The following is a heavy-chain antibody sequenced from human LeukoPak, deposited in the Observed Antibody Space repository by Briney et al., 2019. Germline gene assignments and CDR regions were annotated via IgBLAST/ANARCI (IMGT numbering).Heavy chain of an antibody. CDR2: VTSFNENT. D-gene: IGHD5-18*01. CDR3: ARNSYGYKFSMDV. Sequence: ASVKVSCKASGFALTTYNIVWLRQAPGQGLEWVGWVTSFNENTHYSRKLQGRVTMTRDRSTDTAYMELRSLTFDDTAVYYCARNSYGYKFSMDVWGKGTSVTVSS. J-gene: IGHJ6*03. V-gene: IGHV1-18*01. CDR1: GFALTTYN.